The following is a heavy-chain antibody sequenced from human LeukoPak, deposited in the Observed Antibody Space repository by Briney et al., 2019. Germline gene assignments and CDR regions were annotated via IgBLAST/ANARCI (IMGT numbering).Heavy chain of an antibody. V-gene: IGHV4-59*01. CDR1: GGSISSYY. Sequence: SETLSLTCTVSGGSISSYYWSWVRQPPGKGRKWVGNIYYSGYTTYSPSLRSRVTISVDTSKNQFSLKLSSVTAADTAVYYCARSSPNIRYYYMDVWGKGTTVTVSS. CDR3: ARSSPNIRYYYMDV. J-gene: IGHJ6*03. CDR2: IYYSGYT. D-gene: IGHD2/OR15-2a*01.